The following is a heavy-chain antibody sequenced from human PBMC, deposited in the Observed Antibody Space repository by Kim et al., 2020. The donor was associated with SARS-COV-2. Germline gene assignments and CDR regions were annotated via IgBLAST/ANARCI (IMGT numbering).Heavy chain of an antibody. J-gene: IGHJ4*02. V-gene: IGHV3-23*01. D-gene: IGHD1-26*01. CDR2: ISGSGGYI. CDR1: GFTFSNYA. CDR3: XKDAMGAPGMGH. Sequence: GGSLRLSCAASGFTFSNYAISWVRQAPGKGLEWVSVISGSGGYIKYADSLKGRFTLSRDNSKNTLYLQMNSLTTEDTAVYYCXKDAMGAPGMGHWGQGTLVTVSS.